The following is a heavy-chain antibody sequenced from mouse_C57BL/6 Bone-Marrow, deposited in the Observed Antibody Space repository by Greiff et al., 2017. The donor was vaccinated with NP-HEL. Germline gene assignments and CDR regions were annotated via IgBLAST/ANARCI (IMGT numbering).Heavy chain of an antibody. CDR3: ASYYYGSSCWFDY. V-gene: IGHV1-19*01. D-gene: IGHD1-1*01. CDR1: GYTFTDYY. CDR2: INPYNGGT. Sequence: DVQLQESGPVLVKPGASVKMSCKASGYTFTDYYMNWVKQSHGKSLEWIGVINPYNGGTSYNQKFKGKATLTVDKSSSTAYMELNSLTSEDSAVYYCASYYYGSSCWFDYWGQGTTLTVSS. J-gene: IGHJ2*01.